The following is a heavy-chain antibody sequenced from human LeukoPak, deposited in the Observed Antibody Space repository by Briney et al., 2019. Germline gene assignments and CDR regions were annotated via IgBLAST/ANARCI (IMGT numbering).Heavy chain of an antibody. D-gene: IGHD5-24*01. CDR2: IYYSGST. CDR3: ARIEAVEMATID. V-gene: IGHV4-59*08. J-gene: IGHJ4*02. CDR1: GGSCSSYY. Sequence: SETLSLTCTVSGGSCSSYYWSLIRQPAGKGLEWIGYIYYSGSTNYNPSLKSRVTISVDTSKNQFSLKLSSVTAADTAVYYCARIEAVEMATIDWGQGTLVTVSS.